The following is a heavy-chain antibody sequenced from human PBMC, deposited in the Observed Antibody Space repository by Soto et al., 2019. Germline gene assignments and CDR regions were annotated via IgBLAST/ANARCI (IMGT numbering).Heavy chain of an antibody. Sequence: ASVKVSCKASGYTFTSYGISWVRQAHGQGLEWMGWISAYNGNTNYAQKLQGRVTMTTDTSTSTAYMELRSLRSDDTAVYYCARGDYYDSSGYYDLDNWGQGTLVTVSS. CDR3: ARGDYYDSSGYYDLDN. J-gene: IGHJ4*02. D-gene: IGHD3-22*01. CDR1: GYTFTSYG. V-gene: IGHV1-18*01. CDR2: ISAYNGNT.